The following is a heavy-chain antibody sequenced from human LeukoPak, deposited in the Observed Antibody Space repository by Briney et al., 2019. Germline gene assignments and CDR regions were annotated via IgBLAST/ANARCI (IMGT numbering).Heavy chain of an antibody. Sequence: MPSETLSLTCAVYGGSFSRYSWSWIRQPPGKGLEWIGSIYDSGSTYYNPSLKSRVTISVDTSKNQFSLKLNSVTAADTAVYYCARHYGPWGQGTLVTVSS. J-gene: IGHJ5*02. V-gene: IGHV4-39*01. CDR1: GGSFSRYS. D-gene: IGHD3-10*01. CDR3: ARHYGP. CDR2: IYDSGST.